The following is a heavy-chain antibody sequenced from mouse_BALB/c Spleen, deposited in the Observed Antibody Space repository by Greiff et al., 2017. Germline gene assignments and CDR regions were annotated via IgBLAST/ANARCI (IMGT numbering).Heavy chain of an antibody. CDR3: AREGRRGAMDY. CDR2: ISSGGST. Sequence: EVKVVESGGGLVKPGGSLKLSCAASGFTFSSYAMSWVRQTPEKRLEWVASISSGGSTYYPDSVKGRFTISRDNARNILYLQMSSLRSEDTAMYYCAREGRRGAMDYWGQGTSVTVSS. D-gene: IGHD2-14*01. V-gene: IGHV5-6-5*01. CDR1: GFTFSSYA. J-gene: IGHJ4*01.